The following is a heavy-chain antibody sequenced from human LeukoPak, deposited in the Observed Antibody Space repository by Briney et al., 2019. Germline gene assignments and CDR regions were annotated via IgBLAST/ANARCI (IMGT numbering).Heavy chain of an antibody. CDR2: IYYSGST. V-gene: IGHV4-30-4*08. Sequence: PSETLSLTCTVSGGSISSGDYYWSWIRQPPGKGLEWIGYIYYSGSTYYNPSLKSRVTISVDTSKNQFSLKLSSVTAADTAVYYCARGALSITIFGVVQYYFDYWGQGTLVTVSS. CDR1: GGSISSGDYY. CDR3: ARGALSITIFGVVQYYFDY. D-gene: IGHD3-3*01. J-gene: IGHJ4*02.